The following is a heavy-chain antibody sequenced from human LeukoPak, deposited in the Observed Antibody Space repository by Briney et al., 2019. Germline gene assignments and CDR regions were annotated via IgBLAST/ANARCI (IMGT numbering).Heavy chain of an antibody. D-gene: IGHD2-21*01. CDR2: ISAYNGNT. J-gene: IGHJ6*03. CDR1: GYTFTSYG. Sequence: GASVTVSFKSSGYTFTSYGISWVRQAPGQGLEWMGWISAYNGNTNYAQKLQGRVTMTTDTSTSKAYMELRSLRSDDSAVYYCARSRDWSRSHYYCYMDVWVKGTTVTVSS. V-gene: IGHV1-18*01. CDR3: ARSRDWSRSHYYCYMDV.